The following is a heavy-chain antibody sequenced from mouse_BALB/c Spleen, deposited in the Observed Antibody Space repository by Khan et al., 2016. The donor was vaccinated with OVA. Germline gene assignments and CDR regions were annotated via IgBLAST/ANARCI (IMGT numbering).Heavy chain of an antibody. CDR2: ISYSGST. V-gene: IGHV3-2*02. Sequence: EVQLVESGPGLVKPSQSLSLTCTVTGYSITSGYGWNWIRQFPGNKLEWMGYISYSGSTNYNPSHKSRISITRDTSKNQFFLQLNSMTTEDTATYYCARTAMIKYWGQGTTLTVSS. CDR1: GYSITSGYG. D-gene: IGHD1-2*01. CDR3: ARTAMIKY. J-gene: IGHJ2*01.